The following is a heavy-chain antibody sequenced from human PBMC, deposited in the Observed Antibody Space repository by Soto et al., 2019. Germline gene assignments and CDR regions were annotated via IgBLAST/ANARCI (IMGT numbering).Heavy chain of an antibody. CDR2: INKDGSQK. J-gene: IGHJ4*02. V-gene: IGHV3-7*03. CDR1: GFTLSNYW. D-gene: IGHD7-27*01. Sequence: GSLRLSCAASGFTLSNYWMTWVRQAPGKGLEWVANINKDGSQKNYVDSVKGRFTIARDNGQNSLSLQINSLRVEDTAVYYCVRELGLAYWGQGALVTVSS. CDR3: VRELGLAY.